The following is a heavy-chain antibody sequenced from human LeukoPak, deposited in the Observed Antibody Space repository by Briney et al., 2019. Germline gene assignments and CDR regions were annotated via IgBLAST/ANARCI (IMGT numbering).Heavy chain of an antibody. D-gene: IGHD1-26*01. V-gene: IGHV4-4*07. CDR2: IYTSGST. CDR1: GGSISSYY. Sequence: PSETLSLTCTVSGGSISSYYWSWIRQPAGKGLEWIGRIYTSGSTNYNPSLKSRVTMPVDTSKNQFSLKLSSVTAADTAVYYCARQVGATLSGAFDIWGQGTMVTVSS. CDR3: ARQVGATLSGAFDI. J-gene: IGHJ3*02.